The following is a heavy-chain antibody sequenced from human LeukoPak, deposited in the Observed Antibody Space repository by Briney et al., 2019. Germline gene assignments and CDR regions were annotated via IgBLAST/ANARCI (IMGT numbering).Heavy chain of an antibody. V-gene: IGHV1-2*02. D-gene: IGHD6-13*01. J-gene: IGHJ4*02. CDR1: GYIFTDYY. CDR2: INPNSGDT. CDR3: ARSPGYSSSWNFDY. Sequence: ASVKVSCKASGYIFTDYYMHWVRQAPGQGLEWLGWINPNSGDTNYAQKFQGRVTMTRDTSITTVYMELRSLRSDDTAVYYCARSPGYSSSWNFDYWGQGTLVTVSS.